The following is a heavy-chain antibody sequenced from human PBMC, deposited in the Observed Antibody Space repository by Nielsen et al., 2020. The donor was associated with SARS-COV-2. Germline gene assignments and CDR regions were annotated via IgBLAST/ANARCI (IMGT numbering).Heavy chain of an antibody. V-gene: IGHV1-46*01. CDR3: ARGKGIAAALAYYYYGMDV. J-gene: IGHJ6*02. Sequence: ASVKVSCKASGYTFTSYYMHWVRHPPLQGLHWMGITNTSGGSTSYAQKFQGRVTMTRDTSTSTVYMELSSLRSEDTAVYYCARGKGIAAALAYYYYGMDVWGQGTTVTVSS. CDR1: GYTFTSYY. CDR2: TNTSGGST. D-gene: IGHD6-13*01.